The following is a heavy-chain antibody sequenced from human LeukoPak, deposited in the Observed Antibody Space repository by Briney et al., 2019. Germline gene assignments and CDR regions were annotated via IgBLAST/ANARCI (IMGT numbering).Heavy chain of an antibody. V-gene: IGHV3-9*03. CDR1: GFTFDDYA. CDR3: AKDEYSSSSGAFDI. J-gene: IGHJ3*02. Sequence: GGSLRLSCAASGFTFDDYAMHWVRQAPGKGLEWVSGISWNSGSIGYADSVKGRFTISRDNAKNSLYLQMNSLRAEDMALYYCAKDEYSSSSGAFDIWGQGTMVTVSS. D-gene: IGHD6-6*01. CDR2: ISWNSGSI.